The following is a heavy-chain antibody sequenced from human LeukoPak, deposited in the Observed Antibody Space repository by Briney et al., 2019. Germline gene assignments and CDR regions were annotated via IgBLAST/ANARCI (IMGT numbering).Heavy chain of an antibody. J-gene: IGHJ4*01. CDR3: ARDYKWELRYFDY. CDR1: GGSISSYY. D-gene: IGHD1-26*01. Sequence: SETLSLTCTVSGGSISSYYWSWIRLPPGKGLEWIGRIYTSGSTNHNPSLKSRVTMSVDTSKNQFSLKLSSVTAADTAVYYCARDYKWELRYFDYWGHGTLVTVSP. CDR2: IYTSGST. V-gene: IGHV4-4*07.